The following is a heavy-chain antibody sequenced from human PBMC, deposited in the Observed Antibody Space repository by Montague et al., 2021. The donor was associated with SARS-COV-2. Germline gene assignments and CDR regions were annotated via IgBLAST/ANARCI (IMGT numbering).Heavy chain of an antibody. CDR1: GFTVSSNY. V-gene: IGHV3-53*04. CDR3: ARGNDDYVLVSLGPFDP. D-gene: IGHD3-16*01. J-gene: IGHJ5*02. Sequence: SLRLSCAASGFTVSSNYMSWVRQAPGKGLEWVSVIYSGGSTYYADSVKGRFTISRHNSKNTLYLQMNSLRAEDPAVYYCARGNDDYVLVSLGPFDPWGQGTLVTVSS. CDR2: IYSGGST.